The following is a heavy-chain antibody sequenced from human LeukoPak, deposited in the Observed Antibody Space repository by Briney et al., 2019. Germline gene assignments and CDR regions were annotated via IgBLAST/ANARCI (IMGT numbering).Heavy chain of an antibody. J-gene: IGHJ6*02. Sequence: PGGSLRLSCAASGFTFSSYSMNWVRQAPGKGLEWVSSISSSSSYIYYADSVKGRFTISRDNAKNSPYLQMNSMRPEDTAVYYCPRGTNIVVVPAAPPHYYYYGMDVWGQGTTVTVSS. CDR3: PRGTNIVVVPAAPPHYYYYGMDV. D-gene: IGHD2-2*01. V-gene: IGHV3-21*01. CDR2: ISSSSSYI. CDR1: GFTFSSYS.